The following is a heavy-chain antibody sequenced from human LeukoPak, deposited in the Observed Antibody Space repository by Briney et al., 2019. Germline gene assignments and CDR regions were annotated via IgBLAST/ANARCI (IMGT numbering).Heavy chain of an antibody. CDR1: GFTFSSYA. J-gene: IGHJ5*02. CDR3: AKDPYRVVVATGNYLDP. Sequence: QSGGSLRLSCAASGFTFSSYAMHWVRQAPGKGLEWVAVISHDGSNIYYGDSVKGRFSISRDNSKNTLYLQMNSLRVEDTAVYYCAKDPYRVVVATGNYLDPWGQGTLVTVSS. V-gene: IGHV3-30*04. CDR2: ISHDGSNI. D-gene: IGHD2-15*01.